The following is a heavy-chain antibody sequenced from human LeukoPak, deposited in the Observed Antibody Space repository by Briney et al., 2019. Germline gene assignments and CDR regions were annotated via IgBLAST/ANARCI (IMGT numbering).Heavy chain of an antibody. CDR1: GFTLRSYA. J-gene: IGHJ4*02. V-gene: IGHV3-23*01. Sequence: GGSLRLSCAASGFTLRSYAMSWVRQAPGKGPEWVSGISGSGGSTHYADSVKGRFTISRDNSKNTLYLQMNSLRAEDTAVYYCAKRPTTIAVAASFDYWGQGTLVTVSS. D-gene: IGHD6-19*01. CDR2: ISGSGGST. CDR3: AKRPTTIAVAASFDY.